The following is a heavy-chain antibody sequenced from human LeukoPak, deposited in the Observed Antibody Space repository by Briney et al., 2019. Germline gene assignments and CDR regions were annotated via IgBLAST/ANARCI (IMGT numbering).Heavy chain of an antibody. CDR3: ARINEGWLRFFDY. V-gene: IGHV3-7*01. D-gene: IGHD5-12*01. J-gene: IGHJ4*02. CDR2: IKQDGSEK. Sequence: GGSLRLSCAASGFTFSSYWMSWVRQAPGKGLEWVANIKQDGSEKYYVDSVKGRFTISRDNAKNSLYLQMNSLRAEDTAVYYCARINEGWLRFFDYWGQGTLVTVSS. CDR1: GFTFSSYW.